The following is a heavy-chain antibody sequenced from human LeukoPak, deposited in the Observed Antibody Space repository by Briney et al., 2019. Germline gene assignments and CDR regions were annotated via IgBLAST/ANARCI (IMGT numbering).Heavy chain of an antibody. CDR1: GFTFSSYS. J-gene: IGHJ4*02. CDR2: ISSSSSYI. D-gene: IGHD4-17*01. Sequence: GGSLRLSCAASGFTFSSYSMNWVRQAPGKGLEWVSSISSSSSYIYYADSVKGRFTISRDNAKNSLYLQMNSLRAEDTAVYYCAKPPKRGDYAYYFDYWGQGTLVTVS. CDR3: AKPPKRGDYAYYFDY. V-gene: IGHV3-21*04.